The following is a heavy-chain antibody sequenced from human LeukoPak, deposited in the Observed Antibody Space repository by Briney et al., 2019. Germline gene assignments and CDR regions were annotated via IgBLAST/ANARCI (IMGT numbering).Heavy chain of an antibody. D-gene: IGHD3-10*01. V-gene: IGHV3-53*01. CDR3: AKHRGVHPPYYLDV. CDR2: IYSGGST. Sequence: GGSLRLSCAASGFTVSTYYMTWVRQAPGKGLECVSVIYSGGSTYYADSVKGRFTISRDNSKNTLYLQVNILRAEDTAVYYCAKHRGVHPPYYLDVWGKGTTVTVSS. CDR1: GFTVSTYY. J-gene: IGHJ6*03.